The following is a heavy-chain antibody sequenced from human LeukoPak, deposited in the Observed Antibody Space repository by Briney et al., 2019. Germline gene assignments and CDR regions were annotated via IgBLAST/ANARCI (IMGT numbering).Heavy chain of an antibody. Sequence: GGSLRLSCAASGFTVSSNYMSWVRQAPGKGLEWVSVIYSGGSTYYADSVKGRFTISRHNSKNTLYLQMNSLRAEDTAVYYCARLAPPYSSRIYGMDVWGQGTTVTVSS. V-gene: IGHV3-53*04. CDR1: GFTVSSNY. J-gene: IGHJ6*02. CDR2: IYSGGST. D-gene: IGHD6-13*01. CDR3: ARLAPPYSSRIYGMDV.